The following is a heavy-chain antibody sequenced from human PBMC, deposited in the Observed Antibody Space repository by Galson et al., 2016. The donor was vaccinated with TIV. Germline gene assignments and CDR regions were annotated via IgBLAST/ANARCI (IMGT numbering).Heavy chain of an antibody. J-gene: IGHJ4*02. Sequence: SLRLSCAASGFTFGSYGMHWVRQAPGKGLEWVSYISFDGSEKNYADSVKGRFTISRDNSKKTLYLQMNRLRSEDTAMYYCVKGSSWSPPVPNYFDHWGQGALVTVSS. CDR3: VKGSSWSPPVPNYFDH. CDR1: GFTFGSYG. V-gene: IGHV3-30*18. D-gene: IGHD6-13*01. CDR2: ISFDGSEK.